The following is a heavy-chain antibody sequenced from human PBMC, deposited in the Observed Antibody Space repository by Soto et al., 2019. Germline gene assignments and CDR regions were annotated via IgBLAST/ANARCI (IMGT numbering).Heavy chain of an antibody. CDR3: ARDSRIVATIIGDFDY. CDR2: ISAYNGNT. D-gene: IGHD5-12*01. J-gene: IGHJ4*02. CDR1: GYTFTSYG. V-gene: IGHV1-18*01. Sequence: GASVKVSCKASGYTFTSYGISWVRQAPGQGLEWMGWISAYNGNTNYAQKLQGRVTMTTDTSTSTAYMELRSLRSDDTAVYYCARDSRIVATIIGDFDYWGQGTLVTVSS.